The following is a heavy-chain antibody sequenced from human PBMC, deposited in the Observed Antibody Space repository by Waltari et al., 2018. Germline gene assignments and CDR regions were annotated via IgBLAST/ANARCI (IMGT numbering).Heavy chain of an antibody. CDR2: ISSSVKTI. Sequence: QVQLVESGGGLVTPGGSLRLSCAASGFTFTDTYIHWIRQAPGKGLEWISYISSSVKTIYYADSVKGRFTISRDNAKNSLYLQMNSLRAEDTAVYYCAGGIAAAKNWGQGTLVTVSS. V-gene: IGHV3-11*04. CDR1: GFTFTDTY. CDR3: AGGIAAAKN. J-gene: IGHJ4*02. D-gene: IGHD6-13*01.